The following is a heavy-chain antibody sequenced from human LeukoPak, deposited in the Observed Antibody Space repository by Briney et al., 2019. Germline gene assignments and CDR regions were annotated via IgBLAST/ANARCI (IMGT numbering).Heavy chain of an antibody. J-gene: IGHJ3*02. V-gene: IGHV3-74*01. Sequence: GGSLRLSCAASGFTFSSYWMHWVRQAPGKGLVWVSRINSDGTIIGYADSVKGRFTISRDNAKNTLYLQMNSLRADDTAVYYCAKDNYDFWSGYLSGAFDIWGQGTMVTVSS. CDR3: AKDNYDFWSGYLSGAFDI. CDR1: GFTFSSYW. D-gene: IGHD3-3*01. CDR2: INSDGTII.